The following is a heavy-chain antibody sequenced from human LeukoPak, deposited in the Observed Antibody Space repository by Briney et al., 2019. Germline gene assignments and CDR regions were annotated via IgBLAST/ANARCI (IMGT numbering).Heavy chain of an antibody. D-gene: IGHD6-19*01. V-gene: IGHV4-39*01. CDR1: GGSISGASYF. J-gene: IGHJ4*02. CDR2: VYYTGSA. Sequence: SETLSLTCTVSGGSISGASYFWGWIRRPPGKGLEWIGSVYYTGSAYYNPSLKSRVTISVDTSKNRFSLNLSSVTAADTSVYYCARLSREWLVDYWGQGTLVTVSS. CDR3: ARLSREWLVDY.